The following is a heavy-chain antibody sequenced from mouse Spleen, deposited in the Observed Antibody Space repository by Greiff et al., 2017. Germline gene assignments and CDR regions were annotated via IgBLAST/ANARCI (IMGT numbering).Heavy chain of an antibody. Sequence: VQLQQPGAELVKPGASVKMSCKASGYTFTSYWITWVKQRPGQGLEWIGDIYPGSGSTNYNEKFKSKATLTVDTSSSTAYMQLSSLTSEDSAVYYCAIYRGNYYYAMGYWGQGTSVTGSS. CDR3: AIYRGNYYYAMGY. J-gene: IGHJ4*01. D-gene: IGHD2-1*01. V-gene: IGHV1-55*01. CDR2: IYPGSGST. CDR1: GYTFTSYW.